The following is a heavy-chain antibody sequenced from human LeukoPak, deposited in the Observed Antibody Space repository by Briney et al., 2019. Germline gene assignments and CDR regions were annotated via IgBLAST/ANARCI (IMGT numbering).Heavy chain of an antibody. CDR2: IYYSGST. CDR1: GYSISSGYY. D-gene: IGHD5-18*01. V-gene: IGHV4-38-2*02. J-gene: IGHJ2*01. CDR3: ARASGYSYGSYWYFDL. Sequence: SETLSLTCTVSGYSISSGYYWGWIRQPPGKGLEWIGSIYYSGSTYYNPSLKSRVTISVDTSKNQFSLKLSSVTAADTAVYYCARASGYSYGSYWYFDLWGRGTLVTVSS.